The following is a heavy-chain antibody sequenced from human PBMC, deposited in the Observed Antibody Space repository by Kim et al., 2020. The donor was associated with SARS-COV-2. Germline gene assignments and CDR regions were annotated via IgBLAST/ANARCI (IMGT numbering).Heavy chain of an antibody. CDR3: ARGSGNFGDFDY. CDR2: IQSNGIST. J-gene: IGHJ4*02. D-gene: IGHD3-10*01. CDR1: GFTVSTYW. V-gene: IGHV3-74*01. Sequence: GGSLRLSCAASGFTVSTYWMHWVRQAPGKGLVWVSRIQSNGISTYYADSVKGRFTISRDNAKNTMYLQMNSLRAEDTAVDYCARGSGNFGDFDYWGQGSL.